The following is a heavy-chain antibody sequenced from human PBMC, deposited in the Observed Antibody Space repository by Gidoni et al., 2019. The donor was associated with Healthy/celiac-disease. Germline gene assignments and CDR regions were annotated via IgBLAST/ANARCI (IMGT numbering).Heavy chain of an antibody. J-gene: IGHJ4*02. V-gene: IGHV3-66*01. Sequence: EVQLVESGGGLVQPGGSLRLSCAASGFTVSSNYMSWVRQAPGKGLEWVSVIYSGGSTYYADSVKGRFTISRDNSKNTLYLQMNSLRAEDTAVYYCARGLGYCSGGSCHGGGYWGQGTLVTVSS. D-gene: IGHD2-15*01. CDR2: IYSGGST. CDR1: GFTVSSNY. CDR3: ARGLGYCSGGSCHGGGY.